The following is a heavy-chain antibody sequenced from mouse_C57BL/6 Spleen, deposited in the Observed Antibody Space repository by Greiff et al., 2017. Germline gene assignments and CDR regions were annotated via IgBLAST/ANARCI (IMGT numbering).Heavy chain of an antibody. D-gene: IGHD1-1*01. J-gene: IGHJ2*01. CDR3: ARRGYYYGFFDY. Sequence: QVQLQQPGAELVKPGASVQMSCKASGYTFTSYWITWVKQRPGQGLEWIGDIYPGSGSTNYNEKFKSKATLTVDTTSSTAYMQLSSLTSEDSAVYYCARRGYYYGFFDYWGQGTTLTVSS. CDR2: IYPGSGST. CDR1: GYTFTSYW. V-gene: IGHV1-55*01.